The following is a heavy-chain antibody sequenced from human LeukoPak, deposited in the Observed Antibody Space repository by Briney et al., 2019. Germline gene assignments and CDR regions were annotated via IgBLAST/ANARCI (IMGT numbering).Heavy chain of an antibody. CDR1: GDSITSYF. J-gene: IGHJ5*02. CDR3: ASTYYYDSSGYWFDP. D-gene: IGHD3-22*01. V-gene: IGHV4-34*01. Sequence: SETLSLTCTVSGDSITSYFWSWIRQPPGKGLEWIGEINHSESTNYNPSLKSRVTISVDTSKNQFSLKLSSVTAADTAVYYCASTYYYDSSGYWFDPWGQGTLVTVSS. CDR2: INHSEST.